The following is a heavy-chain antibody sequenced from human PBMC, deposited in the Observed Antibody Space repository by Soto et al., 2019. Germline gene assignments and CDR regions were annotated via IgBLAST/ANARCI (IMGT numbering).Heavy chain of an antibody. V-gene: IGHV4-34*01. D-gene: IGHD3-10*01. J-gene: IGHJ3*01. CDR3: ARGKWFGEFGN. CDR1: GGSFSGYY. Sequence: QVQLQQWGAGLLKPSETLSLTCAVYGGSFSGYYWSWIRQPPGKGLEWIGEINHSGSTNYNPSLKRRITISVYTAKPQSSLTLRSVTAADTAVYSCARGKWFGEFGNWGQGSMVTVSS. CDR2: INHSGST.